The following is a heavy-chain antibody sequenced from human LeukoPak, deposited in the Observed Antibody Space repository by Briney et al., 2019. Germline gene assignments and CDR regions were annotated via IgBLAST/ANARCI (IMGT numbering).Heavy chain of an antibody. D-gene: IGHD3-3*01. CDR1: GFTFSSYA. J-gene: IGHJ4*02. CDR2: IKLDGSEK. V-gene: IGHV3-7*03. CDR3: ARDQYDTWSRRGNFDS. Sequence: GGSLRLSCAASGFTFSSYAMSWVRQAPGKGLEWVANIKLDGSEKNYVDSVKGRFTISRDNTKNSLNLQMNSLRVEDTAVFYCARDQYDTWSRRGNFDSWGQGTLVIVSS.